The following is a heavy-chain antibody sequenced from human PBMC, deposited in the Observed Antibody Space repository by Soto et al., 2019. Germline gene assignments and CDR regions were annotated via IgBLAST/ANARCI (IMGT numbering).Heavy chain of an antibody. V-gene: IGHV1-3*01. CDR1: GYTFTSYA. CDR3: AREKVVADTGAFDI. Sequence: ASVKVSCKASGYTFTSYAMHWVRQAPGQRLEWMGWINAGNGNTKYSQKFQGRVTITRDTSASTAYMELSSLRSEDTAVYYCAREKVVADTGAFDIWGQGTMGTVSS. J-gene: IGHJ3*02. CDR2: INAGNGNT. D-gene: IGHD2-15*01.